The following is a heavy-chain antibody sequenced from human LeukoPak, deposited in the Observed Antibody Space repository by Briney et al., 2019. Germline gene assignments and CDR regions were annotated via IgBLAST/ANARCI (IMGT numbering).Heavy chain of an antibody. CDR3: ARNFGGGDSSGPYY. CDR2: INWNGGRT. V-gene: IGHV3-20*04. D-gene: IGHD3-22*01. Sequence: GGSLRLSCAASGFTFDDYGMSWVRQAPGKGLEWVSGINWNGGRTGYADSMKGRFIISRDNAKNSLYLQVNSLRAEDTALYYCARNFGGGDSSGPYYWGQGTLVTVSS. J-gene: IGHJ4*02. CDR1: GFTFDDYG.